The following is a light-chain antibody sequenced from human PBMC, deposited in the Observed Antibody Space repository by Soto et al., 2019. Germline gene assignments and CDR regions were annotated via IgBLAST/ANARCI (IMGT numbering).Light chain of an antibody. V-gene: IGKV3-20*01. Sequence: EIVLTQSPGTLSLSPGERATLSCRASQSVSSSYLGWYQHKPDQAPRLLIYGASSRATGIPDRFSGSGSGTDFTLTISRLEPEDVAVYYCQQYGRSPYNFGQGTKLEIK. J-gene: IGKJ2*01. CDR1: QSVSSSY. CDR2: GAS. CDR3: QQYGRSPYN.